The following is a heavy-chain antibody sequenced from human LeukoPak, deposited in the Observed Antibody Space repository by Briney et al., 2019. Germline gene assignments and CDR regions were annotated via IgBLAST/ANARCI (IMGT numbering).Heavy chain of an antibody. CDR3: AARETPTGDYYYYGMDV. CDR1: GGSISSYY. J-gene: IGHJ6*02. Sequence: PSETLSLTCTVSGGSISSYYWSWIRQPPGKGLEWIGYIYYSGSTNYNPSLKSRVTISVDTSKNQFSLELSSVTAADTAVYYCAARETPTGDYYYYGMDVWGQGTTVTVSS. V-gene: IGHV4-59*08. D-gene: IGHD7-27*01. CDR2: IYYSGST.